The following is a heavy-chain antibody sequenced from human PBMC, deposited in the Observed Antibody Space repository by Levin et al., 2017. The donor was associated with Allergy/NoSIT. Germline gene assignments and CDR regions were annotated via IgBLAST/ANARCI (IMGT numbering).Heavy chain of an antibody. V-gene: IGHV4-61*01. CDR2: IHYSGST. CDR1: GGSVSSGSYH. Sequence: SETLSLTCTVSGGSVSSGSYHWSWIRQTPGKGLEWIGCIHYSGSTKYNPSLKSRVAISLDMSKNQFSLRLSSVTAADTAVYFCARDRVVPGVSDYYYSGRDVWGQGTTVTVSS. CDR3: ARDRVVPGVSDYYYSGRDV. J-gene: IGHJ6*02. D-gene: IGHD2-2*01.